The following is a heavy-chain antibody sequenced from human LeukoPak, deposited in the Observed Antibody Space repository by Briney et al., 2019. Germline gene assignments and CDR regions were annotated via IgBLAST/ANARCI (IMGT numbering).Heavy chain of an antibody. J-gene: IGHJ4*02. CDR2: ISYDGSNK. CDR1: GFTFSSYG. CDR3: AKDREPHLTGVDY. Sequence: PGGSLRLSCAASGFTFSSYGMHWVRQAPGKGLEWVAVISYDGSNKYYADSVKGRFTISRDNSKNTLYLQMNSLRAEDTAVYYCAKDREPHLTGVDYWGQGTLVTVSS. D-gene: IGHD7-27*01. V-gene: IGHV3-30*18.